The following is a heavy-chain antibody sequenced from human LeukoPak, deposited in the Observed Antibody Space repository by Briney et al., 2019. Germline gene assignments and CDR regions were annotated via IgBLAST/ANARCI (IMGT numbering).Heavy chain of an antibody. J-gene: IGHJ4*02. V-gene: IGHV3-21*01. Sequence: GGSLRLSCAASGFTFSSYSMNWVRQAPGKGLEWVSSIDTSGSYIYYADPVKGRFTSSRDNAKNSLYLQMNSLRAEDTAVYYCASERGTLVFDYWGQGTLVTVSS. CDR3: ASERGTLVFDY. CDR2: IDTSGSYI. CDR1: GFTFSSYS. D-gene: IGHD6-13*01.